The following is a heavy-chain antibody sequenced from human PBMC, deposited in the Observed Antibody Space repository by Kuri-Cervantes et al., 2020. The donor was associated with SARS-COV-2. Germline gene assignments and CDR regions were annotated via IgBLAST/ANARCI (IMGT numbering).Heavy chain of an antibody. V-gene: IGHV3-30*04. CDR3: AREGSDYGDPFDY. D-gene: IGHD4-17*01. J-gene: IGHJ4*02. CDR1: GFTFSSYA. CDR2: ISYDGSNK. Sequence: GGSLRLSCAASGFTFSSYAMHWVRQAPGKGLEWVAVISYDGSNKYYADSVKGRFTISRDNSKNTLYLQMNSLRAEDTAVYYCAREGSDYGDPFDYWGQGNLVTVSS.